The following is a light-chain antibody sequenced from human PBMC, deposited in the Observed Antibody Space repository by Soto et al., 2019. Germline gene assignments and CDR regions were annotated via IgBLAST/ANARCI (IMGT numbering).Light chain of an antibody. CDR2: KAS. J-gene: IGKJ1*01. CDR3: QHYNSYSEA. CDR1: QTISSW. V-gene: IGKV1-5*03. Sequence: QKKKNPSTLSGSVGDRVTITCRASQTISSWLAWYQQKPGKAPKLLIYKASTLKSGVPSRFSGSGSGTEFTLTISSLQPDDFATYYCQHYNSYSEAFGQGTKVDSK.